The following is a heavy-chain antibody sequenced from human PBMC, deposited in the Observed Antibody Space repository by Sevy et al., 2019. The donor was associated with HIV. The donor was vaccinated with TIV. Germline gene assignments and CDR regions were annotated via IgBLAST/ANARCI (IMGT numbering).Heavy chain of an antibody. D-gene: IGHD2-2*01. V-gene: IGHV3-23*01. Sequence: GGSLRLSCAASGFTFSSYAMSWVRQAPGKGLEWVSAISGSGGSTYYADSVKGRFTISRDNSNNTLYLQMNSLRAEDTAVFYCAKCGGGYCSSTSCRNYYYYMDVWGKGTTVTVSS. J-gene: IGHJ6*03. CDR3: AKCGGGYCSSTSCRNYYYYMDV. CDR1: GFTFSSYA. CDR2: ISGSGGST.